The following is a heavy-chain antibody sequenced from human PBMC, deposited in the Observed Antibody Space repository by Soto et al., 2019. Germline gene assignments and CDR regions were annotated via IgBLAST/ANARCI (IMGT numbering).Heavy chain of an antibody. CDR1: GYTFTSYA. CDR3: ARERSDFWSGYSSMDV. D-gene: IGHD3-3*01. V-gene: IGHV1-3*01. CDR2: INAGNGNT. Sequence: ASVKVSCKASGYTFTSYAMHWVRQAPGQRLEWMGWINAGNGNTKYSQKFQGRVTITRDTSASTAYMELSSPRSEDTAVYYCARERSDFWSGYSSMDVWGQGTTVTVSS. J-gene: IGHJ6*02.